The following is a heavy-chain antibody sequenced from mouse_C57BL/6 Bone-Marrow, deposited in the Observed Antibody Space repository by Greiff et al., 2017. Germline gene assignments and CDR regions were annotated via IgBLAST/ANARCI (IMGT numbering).Heavy chain of an antibody. V-gene: IGHV1-7*01. D-gene: IGHD2-1*01. CDR2: INPSSGCP. CDR3: ARSDYGNWWFAD. J-gene: IGHJ3*01. Sequence: QVQLQQSGAELAKPGASVKLSCKASGYTFTSYWMHWVKQRPGQGLEWIGNINPSSGCPKYNQKFKGKATLTADKSSSTAYMQLSSLTYEDSAVDNCARSDYGNWWFADWGKGTLVTVAA. CDR1: GYTFTSYW.